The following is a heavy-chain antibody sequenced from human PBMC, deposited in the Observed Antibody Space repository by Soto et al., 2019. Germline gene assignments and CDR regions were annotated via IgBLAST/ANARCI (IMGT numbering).Heavy chain of an antibody. J-gene: IGHJ4*02. D-gene: IGHD6-19*01. CDR3: TTDSVAGTFPFDY. CDR2: IKSKTDGGTT. V-gene: IGHV3-15*01. Sequence: WWSLRLSCSASVFTFSNAWMSWVRQAPGKGLEWVGRIKSKTDGGTTDYAAPVKGRFTISRDDSKNTLYLQMNSLKTEDTAVYYCTTDSVAGTFPFDYWGQGTLVTVSS. CDR1: VFTFSNAW.